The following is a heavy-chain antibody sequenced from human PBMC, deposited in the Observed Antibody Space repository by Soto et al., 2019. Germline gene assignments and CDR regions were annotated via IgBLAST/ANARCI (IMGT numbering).Heavy chain of an antibody. V-gene: IGHV4-39*01. CDR2: ISYSGST. CDR3: ARLHGYCISTSCYGYYGMDV. D-gene: IGHD2-2*01. J-gene: IGHJ6*02. Sequence: ETRPLTCTVSAGSPRPSNHYGCWILQPTGKGLEWIGSISYSGSTYYNPSLKSRVTMSVDTSKNHFSLKLSSVTAADTAVYYCARLHGYCISTSCYGYYGMDVWGQGTTVT. CDR1: AGSPRPSNHY.